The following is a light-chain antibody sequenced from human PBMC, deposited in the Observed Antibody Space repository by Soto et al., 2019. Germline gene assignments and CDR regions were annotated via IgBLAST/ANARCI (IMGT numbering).Light chain of an antibody. CDR1: SSNIGAGYD. Sequence: QSVLTQPPSVSGAPGQGVTISCTGSSSNIGAGYDVHWYQQLPGTAPKLLIYGNSNRPSGVPDRFSGSKSGTSASLAITGLQAEDEADYYCQSYDSSLSVEVFGTGTKLTVL. CDR3: QSYDSSLSVEV. V-gene: IGLV1-40*01. CDR2: GNS. J-gene: IGLJ1*01.